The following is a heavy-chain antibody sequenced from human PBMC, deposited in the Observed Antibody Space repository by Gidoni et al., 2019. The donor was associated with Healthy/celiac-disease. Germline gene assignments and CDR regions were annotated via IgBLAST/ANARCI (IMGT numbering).Heavy chain of an antibody. D-gene: IGHD3-10*01. J-gene: IGHJ4*02. CDR2: ISYDGSNK. V-gene: IGHV3-30*04. CDR1: GFTFSRYA. Sequence: QVQLVESGGGVVQPGRSLRLSCAASGFTFSRYAMHWVRQAPGKGLEWVAVISYDGSNKYYADSVKGRLTISRDNSKNTLYLQMNSLRAEDTAVYYCARGLIRGVIGGSNYFDYWGQGTLVTVSS. CDR3: ARGLIRGVIGGSNYFDY.